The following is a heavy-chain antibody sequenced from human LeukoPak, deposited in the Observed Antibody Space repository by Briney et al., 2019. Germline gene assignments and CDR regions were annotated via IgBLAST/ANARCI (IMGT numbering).Heavy chain of an antibody. V-gene: IGHV1-46*01. J-gene: IGHJ4*02. CDR3: ARDDEDDYVWGSYRGFPNPLGY. CDR1: GYTFTIYY. D-gene: IGHD3-16*02. Sequence: GASVKVSCKASGYTFTIYYMHWVRQAPGQGLEWMGIINPSGGSTSYAQKFQGRVTMTRDTSTSTVYMELSSLRSEDTAVYYCARDDEDDYVWGSYRGFPNPLGYWGQGTLVTVSS. CDR2: INPSGGST.